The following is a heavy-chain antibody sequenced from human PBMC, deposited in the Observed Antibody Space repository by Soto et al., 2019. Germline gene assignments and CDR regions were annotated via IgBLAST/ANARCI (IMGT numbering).Heavy chain of an antibody. D-gene: IGHD3-22*01. V-gene: IGHV1-69*06. CDR2: IIPIFGTA. CDR1: GGTFSSYA. Sequence: SVKVSCKASGGTFSSYAISWVRQAPGQGLEWMGGIIPIFGTANYAQKFQGRVTITADKSTSTAYMELSSLRSEDTAVYYCARAAYYYDSSGYYYAHWGQGTLVTVSS. J-gene: IGHJ4*02. CDR3: ARAAYYYDSSGYYYAH.